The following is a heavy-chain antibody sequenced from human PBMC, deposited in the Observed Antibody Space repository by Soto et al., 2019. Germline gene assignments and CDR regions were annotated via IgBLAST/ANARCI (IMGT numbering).Heavy chain of an antibody. CDR2: TDYSGNT. J-gene: IGHJ4*02. CDR1: SDSISSYY. V-gene: IGHV4-59*08. D-gene: IGHD6-19*01. CDR3: ARAVGDPLYYLDY. Sequence: PSETLCLTCTVSSDSISSYYWIWIRQSPGKGLEWIGYTDYSGNTNYNPSLKSRVTISGDTSKNQFSLRLSSVTAADTAVYYCARAVGDPLYYLDYWGQGTLVTVSS.